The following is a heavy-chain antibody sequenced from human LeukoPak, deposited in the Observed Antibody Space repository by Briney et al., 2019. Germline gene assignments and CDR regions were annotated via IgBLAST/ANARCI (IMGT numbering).Heavy chain of an antibody. Sequence: ASVKVSCKASGNTFTNYYVHWVRQAPGQGLEWLGLINPDGISTNYAQRSQGRVTMTRDTSTGTVYMELSSLISDDTALYYCVREFRGGYFDYWGQRTLVTVSS. V-gene: IGHV1-46*01. CDR2: INPDGIST. CDR1: GNTFTNYY. D-gene: IGHD3-10*01. J-gene: IGHJ4*02. CDR3: VREFRGGYFDY.